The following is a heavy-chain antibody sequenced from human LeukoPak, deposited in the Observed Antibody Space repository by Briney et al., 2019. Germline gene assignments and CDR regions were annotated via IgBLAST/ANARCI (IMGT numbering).Heavy chain of an antibody. CDR2: INPGSAGT. J-gene: IGHJ5*02. Sequence: ASVKVSCKASGYTFIDYFIHWVRQAPGQGLEWMGRINPGSAGTYLAQSFQDRVTVTSDTSIGTAYMELRGLTSDDTAVYYCARDLSSTDHWELDPWGQGTLVTVSS. CDR3: ARDLSSTDHWELDP. V-gene: IGHV1-2*06. D-gene: IGHD1-7*01. CDR1: GYTFIDYF.